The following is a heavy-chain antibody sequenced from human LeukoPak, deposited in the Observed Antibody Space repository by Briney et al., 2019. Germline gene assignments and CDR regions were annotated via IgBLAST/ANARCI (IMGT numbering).Heavy chain of an antibody. V-gene: IGHV3-30*04. Sequence: GGSLRLSCAASGFTFSSYAMHWVRQAPGKGLEWVAVISYDGSNKYYADSVKGRFTISRDNSKNTLYLQMNSLRAEDTAVYYCAREGNYDFWSGYYTYYYYYMDVWGKGTTVTVSS. CDR1: GFTFSSYA. D-gene: IGHD3-3*01. CDR3: AREGNYDFWSGYYTYYYYYMDV. CDR2: ISYDGSNK. J-gene: IGHJ6*03.